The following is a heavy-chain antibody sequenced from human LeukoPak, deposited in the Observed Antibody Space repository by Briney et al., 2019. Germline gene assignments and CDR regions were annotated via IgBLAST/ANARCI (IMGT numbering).Heavy chain of an antibody. J-gene: IGHJ6*02. V-gene: IGHV3-21*01. CDR2: ISSSSSYI. CDR3: ARGGYSSSWLQPYYYYGMDV. D-gene: IGHD6-13*01. Sequence: TGGSLRLSCAASGFTFSSYAMSWVRQAPGKGLEWVSSISSSSSYIYYADSVKGRFTISRDNAKNSLYLQMNSLRAEDTAVYYCARGGYSSSWLQPYYYYGMDVWGQGTTVTVSS. CDR1: GFTFSSYA.